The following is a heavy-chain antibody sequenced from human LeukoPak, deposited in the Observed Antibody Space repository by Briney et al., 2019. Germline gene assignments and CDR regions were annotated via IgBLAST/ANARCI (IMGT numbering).Heavy chain of an antibody. CDR1: GGSISSGDYY. CDR3: ARVSYGQYYFDY. J-gene: IGHJ4*02. D-gene: IGHD5-18*01. Sequence: KPSETLSLTCTVSGGSISSGDYYWSWIRQPPGKGLEWIGFIYFSGSTYYSPSLKSRITISVDTSKNQFSLKLSSVTAADTAVYYCARVSYGQYYFDYWGQGTLVTVSS. V-gene: IGHV4-30-4*01. CDR2: IYFSGST.